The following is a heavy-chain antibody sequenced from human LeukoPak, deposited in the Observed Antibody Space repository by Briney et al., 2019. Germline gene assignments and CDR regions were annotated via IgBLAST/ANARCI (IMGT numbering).Heavy chain of an antibody. V-gene: IGHV3-53*01. D-gene: IGHD6-19*01. CDR3: AREEGYSSGWFDY. CDR1: GFTVSSNY. Sequence: GGSLRLSCAASGFTVSSNYMGWVRQAPGKGLEWVSVIYSGGSTYYADSVKGRFTISRDNSKNTLYLQMNSLRAEDTAVYYCAREEGYSSGWFDYWGQGTLVTVSS. CDR2: IYSGGST. J-gene: IGHJ4*02.